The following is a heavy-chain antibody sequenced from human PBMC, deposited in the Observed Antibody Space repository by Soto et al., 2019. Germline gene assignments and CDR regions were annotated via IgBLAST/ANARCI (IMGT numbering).Heavy chain of an antibody. D-gene: IGHD1-7*01. V-gene: IGHV2-70*04. J-gene: IGHJ4*02. CDR1: GFSLSTSGMR. Sequence: SGPTLVNPTQPLTLTCTFSGFSLSTSGMRVSWIRQPPGKALEWLARIDWDDDKFYSTSLKTRLTISKDTSKNQVVLTMTNMDPVDTATYYCARIGNWNYYFDYWGQGTLVTVSS. CDR2: IDWDDDK. CDR3: ARIGNWNYYFDY.